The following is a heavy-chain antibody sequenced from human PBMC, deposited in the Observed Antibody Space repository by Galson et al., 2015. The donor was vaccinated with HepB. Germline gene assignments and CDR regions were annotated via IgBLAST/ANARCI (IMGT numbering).Heavy chain of an antibody. Sequence: SLRLSCAASGFTFSSYEMSWVRQAPGKGLEWVSYISSSGSVIYYADSVKGRFTISRDNAKNSLYLQMNSLRAEDTTVYYCARRGPSSSFDYWGQGTLVTVSS. CDR1: GFTFSSYE. CDR2: ISSSGSVI. CDR3: ARRGPSSSFDY. J-gene: IGHJ4*02. V-gene: IGHV3-48*03. D-gene: IGHD6-13*01.